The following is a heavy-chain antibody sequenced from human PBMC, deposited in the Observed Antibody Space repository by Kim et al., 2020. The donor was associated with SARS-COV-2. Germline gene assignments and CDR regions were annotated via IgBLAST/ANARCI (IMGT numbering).Heavy chain of an antibody. J-gene: IGHJ4*02. V-gene: IGHV5-51*01. D-gene: IGHD6-19*01. CDR2: IYPGDSET. Sequence: GESLKISCKASGYKFSSYWIGWVRQMPGKGLEWMGIIYPGDSETRYSPSFQGQVTISADKSINTAYLQWSGLKASDTAMFYCARHGGTDISGNFDLWGQGTLVTVSS. CDR3: ARHGGTDISGNFDL. CDR1: GYKFSSYW.